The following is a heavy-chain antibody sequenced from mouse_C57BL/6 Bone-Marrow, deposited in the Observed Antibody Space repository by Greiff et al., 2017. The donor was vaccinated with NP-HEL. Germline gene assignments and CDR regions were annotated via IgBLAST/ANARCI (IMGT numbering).Heavy chain of an antibody. CDR2: GQGLEWIG. CDR3: SEDSAVYYCAIYYDSPYAMDY. D-gene: IGHD2-4*01. Sequence: QVQLQQSGPELARPWASVKISCQAFYTFSRRVHFAIRDTNYWMQWVKQRPGQGLEWIGAIYPGNGDTSYYQKFKDKATLTADKSTSTAYMQLSTQTSEDSAVYYCAIYYDSPYAMDYWGQGTSVTVSS. J-gene: IGHJ4*01. V-gene: IGHV1-87*01. CDR1: YTFSRRVH.